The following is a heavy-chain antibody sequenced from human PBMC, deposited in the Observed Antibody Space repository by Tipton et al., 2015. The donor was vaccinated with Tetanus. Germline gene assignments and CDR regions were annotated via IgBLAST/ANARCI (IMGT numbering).Heavy chain of an antibody. D-gene: IGHD1-26*01. V-gene: IGHV3-23*01. Sequence: SLRLSCAASGFTFSSYAMSWVRQAPGKGLEWVSAISGSGGSTYYADSVKGRFTISRDNSKNTLYLQVNSLRAEDTAVYYCAKIRINSGSYYGLDYWGQGTLVTVSS. CDR1: GFTFSSYA. CDR3: AKIRINSGSYYGLDY. CDR2: ISGSGGST. J-gene: IGHJ4*02.